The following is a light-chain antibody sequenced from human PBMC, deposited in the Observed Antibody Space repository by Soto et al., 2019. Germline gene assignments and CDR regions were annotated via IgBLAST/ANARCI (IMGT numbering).Light chain of an antibody. J-gene: IGKJ1*01. CDR1: QSISSW. Sequence: DIQMTQSPSTLSASVGDRVPITCRASQSISSWLAWYQLKPGKAPKFLIYKASSLESGVPLRFSGSVSGTEFTLTISSLQPDDFATYYCQQYNSFPTFGQGTKVEIK. CDR2: KAS. CDR3: QQYNSFPT. V-gene: IGKV1-5*03.